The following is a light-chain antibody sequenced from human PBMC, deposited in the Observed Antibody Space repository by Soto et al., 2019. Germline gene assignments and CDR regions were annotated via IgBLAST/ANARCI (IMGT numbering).Light chain of an antibody. Sequence: DIQMTQSPSSLSASVGDRVTITCRASQGISNALAWYQQKPGKVPKLLIYDASTLQSGVPSRFSGSGSETDFTLTISSLQPEDVATYYCQKYNSGPRTFGPGTKVDIK. J-gene: IGKJ3*01. CDR2: DAS. CDR3: QKYNSGPRT. V-gene: IGKV1-27*01. CDR1: QGISNA.